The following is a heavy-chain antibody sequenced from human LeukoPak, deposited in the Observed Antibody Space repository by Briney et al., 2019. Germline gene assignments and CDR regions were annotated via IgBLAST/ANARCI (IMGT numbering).Heavy chain of an antibody. CDR1: GFTFSSYA. CDR2: IYYSEST. Sequence: GSLRLSCAASGFTFSSYAMSWVRQPPGKGLEWIGSIYYSESTYYNPSLKSRVTISVDTSKNQFSLKLSSVTAADTAVYYCARRSYYDSSGIFDYWGQGTLVTVSS. CDR3: ARRSYYDSSGIFDY. J-gene: IGHJ4*02. D-gene: IGHD3-22*01. V-gene: IGHV4-39*01.